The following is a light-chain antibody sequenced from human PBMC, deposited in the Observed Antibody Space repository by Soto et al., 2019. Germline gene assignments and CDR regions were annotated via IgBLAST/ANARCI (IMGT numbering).Light chain of an antibody. CDR2: GAS. CDR3: QQYKNWPPWT. V-gene: IGKV3-15*01. Sequence: ERVMTQSQATLSVSPGARATLSCRASQSVSSNLAWYQQKPGQAPRLLIHGASTRATGTPARFSGSGSGTEFTLTISSLQSEDSAVYYCQQYKNWPPWTFGQGTKVDI. J-gene: IGKJ1*01. CDR1: QSVSSN.